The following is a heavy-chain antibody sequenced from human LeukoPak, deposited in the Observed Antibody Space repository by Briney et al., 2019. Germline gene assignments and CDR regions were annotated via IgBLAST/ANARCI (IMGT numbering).Heavy chain of an antibody. J-gene: IGHJ4*02. CDR1: GISLSNYA. Sequence: GGSLRLSCVVSGISLSNYAMIWVRQAPGKGLEWVSYISERGGSTTYADSVKGRFTISRDTSLNTLYLQMNNLRAEDTAVYFCAKRGVVIRGILVIGYHQEAYHYDFWGQGVLVTVSS. CDR3: AKRGVVIRGILVIGYHQEAYHYDF. D-gene: IGHD3-10*01. CDR2: ISERGGST. V-gene: IGHV3-23*01.